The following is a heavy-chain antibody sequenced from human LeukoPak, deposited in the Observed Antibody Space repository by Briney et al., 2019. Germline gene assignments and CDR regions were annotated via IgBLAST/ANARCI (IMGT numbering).Heavy chain of an antibody. D-gene: IGHD2-21*01. V-gene: IGHV4-34*01. J-gene: IGHJ4*02. CDR3: ARAEHIVVVARGLYLDS. Sequence: PSETLSLTCAVYGGSFSGYYWSWIRQPPGKGLEWIGEINHSGSTNYNPSLKSRVTISVDTSKNQFSLKLNSVTAADTAVYYCARAEHIVVVARGLYLDSWGQGTLVTVSS. CDR1: GGSFSGYY. CDR2: INHSGST.